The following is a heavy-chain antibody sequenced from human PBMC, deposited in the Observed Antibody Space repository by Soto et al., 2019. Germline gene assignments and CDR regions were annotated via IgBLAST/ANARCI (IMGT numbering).Heavy chain of an antibody. CDR3: GRWWGTIGAYDS. D-gene: IGHD3-16*01. J-gene: IGHJ5*01. CDR1: GLISGSDSG. Sequence: QVQLVESGGGVVQPGRSLRLSCAAPGLISGSDSGMHWVRQAPGKRLEWVAVISYEGSLQYYADAVKGRFTISRDNSKNMVFLQMDSLRAEDTAVYFCGRWWGTIGAYDSWGQGTLVTVSP. V-gene: IGHV3-33*01. CDR2: ISYEGSLQ.